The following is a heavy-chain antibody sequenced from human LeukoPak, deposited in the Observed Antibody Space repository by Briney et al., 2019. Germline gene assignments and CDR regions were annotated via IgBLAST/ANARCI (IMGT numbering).Heavy chain of an antibody. V-gene: IGHV3-11*01. CDR3: ARRMVTPSGAFDI. CDR2: TSSSGSAI. Sequence: GGSLRLSCAASGFTFSDYYMSWIRQAPGKGLEWGSYTSSSGSAIYYADSVKGRFTISRDNAKNSLYLQMNSLRAEDTAVYYCARRMVTPSGAFDIWGQGTMVTVSS. CDR1: GFTFSDYY. D-gene: IGHD4-23*01. J-gene: IGHJ3*02.